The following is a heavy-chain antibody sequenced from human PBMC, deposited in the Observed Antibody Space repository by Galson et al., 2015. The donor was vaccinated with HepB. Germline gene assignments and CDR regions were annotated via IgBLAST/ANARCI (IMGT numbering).Heavy chain of an antibody. CDR2: ISGSGGST. Sequence: SLRLSCAASGFTFSSYAMSWVRQAPGRGLEWVSTISGSGGSTHYADSVKGRFTISRDNSKNTLYLQMSSLRVEDTAVYYCAKAGVAAAGASPYYMDVWGKGTTVTVSS. D-gene: IGHD6-13*01. CDR1: GFTFSSYA. V-gene: IGHV3-23*01. CDR3: AKAGVAAAGASPYYMDV. J-gene: IGHJ6*03.